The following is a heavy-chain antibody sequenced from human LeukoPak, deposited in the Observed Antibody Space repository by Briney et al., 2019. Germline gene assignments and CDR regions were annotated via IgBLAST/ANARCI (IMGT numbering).Heavy chain of an antibody. CDR1: PGYGFTSHW. CDR2: IKQDGSEK. CDR3: ARPPPRYSSGSRAPY. Sequence: TGGSLRLSCVTSPGYGFTSHWMNWVRQAPGRGLEWVANIKQDGSEKYYVDSVKGRFTISRDNAKNSLYLQMNSLRAEDTAVYYCARPPPRYSSGSRAPYWGQGTLVTVSS. V-gene: IGHV3-7*01. D-gene: IGHD6-19*01. J-gene: IGHJ4*02.